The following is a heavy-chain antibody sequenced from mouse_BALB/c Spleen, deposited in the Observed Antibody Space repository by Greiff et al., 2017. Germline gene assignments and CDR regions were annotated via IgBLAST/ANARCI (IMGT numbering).Heavy chain of an antibody. J-gene: IGHJ4*01. V-gene: IGHV2-6-7*01. CDR1: GFSFTGYG. CDR2: IWGDGST. CDR3: ARDGYYAMDY. Sequence: VMLVESGPGLVAPSQSLSITCTVSGFSFTGYGVNWVRQPPGKGLEWLGMIWGDGSTDYNSALKSRLSISKDNSKSQVFLKMNSLQTDDTARYYCARDGYYAMDYWGQGTSVTVSS.